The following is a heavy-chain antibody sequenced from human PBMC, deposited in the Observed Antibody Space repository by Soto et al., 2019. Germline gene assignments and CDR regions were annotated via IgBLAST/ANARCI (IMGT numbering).Heavy chain of an antibody. J-gene: IGHJ5*02. CDR2: ISPYNGNT. CDR1: GYTFTSYG. Sequence: QVQLVQSGAEVKKPGASVKVSCKASGYTFTSYGISWVRQAPGQGLEWMGWISPYNGNTNYAQNLQGRVTMTTDTPTSTAYMELRSLRSDDTAVYYCARDRRYNWNYGWFDPWGQGTLVTVSS. CDR3: ARDRRYNWNYGWFDP. V-gene: IGHV1-18*01. D-gene: IGHD1-7*01.